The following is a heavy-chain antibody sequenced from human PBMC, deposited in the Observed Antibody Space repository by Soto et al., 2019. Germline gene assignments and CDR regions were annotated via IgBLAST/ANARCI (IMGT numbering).Heavy chain of an antibody. Sequence: EVQLVESGGGLVKPGGSLRLSCAASGFTFSSYSMNWVRQAPGKGLEWVSSISSSSSYIYYADSVKGRFTISRDNAKNSLYLQMNSLRAEDTAVYYCASHPRDSSGYWYHFDYWGQGTLVTVSS. CDR3: ASHPRDSSGYWYHFDY. CDR1: GFTFSSYS. D-gene: IGHD3-22*01. J-gene: IGHJ4*02. CDR2: ISSSSSYI. V-gene: IGHV3-21*01.